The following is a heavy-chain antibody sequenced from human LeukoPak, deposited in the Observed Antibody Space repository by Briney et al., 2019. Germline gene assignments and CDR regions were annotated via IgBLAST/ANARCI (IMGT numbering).Heavy chain of an antibody. V-gene: IGHV3-23*01. CDR2: VSGGGGST. D-gene: IGHD5-12*01. Sequence: PGGSLRLSCAASGFTFDDYGMSWVRQAPGKGLEWVSIVSGGGGSTDYADSVKGRFAISRDNSKNTLYLQMNSLRAEDTAVYYCAKTRGYSGYDSFDYWGQGTLVTVSS. CDR1: GFTFDDYG. J-gene: IGHJ4*02. CDR3: AKTRGYSGYDSFDY.